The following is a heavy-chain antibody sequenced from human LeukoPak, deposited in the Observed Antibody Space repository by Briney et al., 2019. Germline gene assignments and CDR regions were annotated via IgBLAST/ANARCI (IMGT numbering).Heavy chain of an antibody. D-gene: IGHD3-3*01. Sequence: PGGSLRLSCAASGFTFSSYAMSWVRQAPGKGLEWVSTVSGISSKTHYADSVRGRFTISRDNSKNTLDLQMSSLRAGDTAIYYCAEDFWSGRGNSFDIWGQGTMVTVSS. CDR2: VSGISSKT. J-gene: IGHJ3*02. CDR1: GFTFSSYA. CDR3: AEDFWSGRGNSFDI. V-gene: IGHV3-23*01.